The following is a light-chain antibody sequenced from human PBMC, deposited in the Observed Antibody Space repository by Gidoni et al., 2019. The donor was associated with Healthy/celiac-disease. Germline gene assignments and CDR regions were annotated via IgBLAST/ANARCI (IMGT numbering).Light chain of an antibody. CDR1: QSISSY. CDR2: AAS. J-gene: IGKJ3*01. CDR3: QQSYSTPFT. V-gene: IGKV1-39*01. Sequence: DIQMTQSPSSLSASVGDRVTITCRASQSISSYLNWYQQKPGKAPKLLIYAASSLQSGVPSRFSSSGSGTEFTLTISSLQPEDVATYYCQQSYSTPFTFGPGTKVDIK.